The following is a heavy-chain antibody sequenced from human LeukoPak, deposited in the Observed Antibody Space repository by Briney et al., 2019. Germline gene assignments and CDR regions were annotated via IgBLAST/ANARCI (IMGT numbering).Heavy chain of an antibody. D-gene: IGHD4-17*01. CDR3: ARDNDYGDYYYGMDV. V-gene: IGHV3-66*02. Sequence: GGSLRLSCAASGFTVSSNCMSWVRQAPGKGLEWVSVIYSGGSTYYADSVKGRFTISRDNSKNTLYLQMNSLRAEDTAVYYCARDNDYGDYYYGMDVWGQGTTVTVSS. CDR1: GFTVSSNC. CDR2: IYSGGST. J-gene: IGHJ6*02.